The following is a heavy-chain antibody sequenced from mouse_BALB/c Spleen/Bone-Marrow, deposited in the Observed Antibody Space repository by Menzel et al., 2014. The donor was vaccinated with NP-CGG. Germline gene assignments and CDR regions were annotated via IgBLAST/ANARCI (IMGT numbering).Heavy chain of an antibody. CDR1: GFNIKDTY. J-gene: IGHJ2*01. V-gene: IGHV14-3*02. CDR3: AKYRLGTCFDF. Sequence: EVQLQQSGAELVKPGASVKLSCTASGFNIKDTYMHWVKQRPEQGLEWIGRIDPANGNAKYDPKFQGKATITADTSSNTACLQLSSLASEDTAVYCCAKYRLGTCFDFWGQGTTVTVSS. D-gene: IGHD2-14*01. CDR2: IDPANGNA.